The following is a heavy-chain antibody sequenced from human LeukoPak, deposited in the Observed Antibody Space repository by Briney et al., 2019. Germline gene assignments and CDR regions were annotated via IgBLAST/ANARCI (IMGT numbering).Heavy chain of an antibody. V-gene: IGHV3-66*01. CDR3: AKGQGYCSSTSCHTLDY. J-gene: IGHJ4*02. D-gene: IGHD2-2*01. CDR1: GFTVSSNY. Sequence: GGSLRLSCAASGFTVSSNYMSWVRQAPGKGLEWVSVIYSGGSTYYADSVKGRFTISRDNSKNTLYLQMNSLRAEDTAVYYCAKGQGYCSSTSCHTLDYWGQGTLVTVSS. CDR2: IYSGGST.